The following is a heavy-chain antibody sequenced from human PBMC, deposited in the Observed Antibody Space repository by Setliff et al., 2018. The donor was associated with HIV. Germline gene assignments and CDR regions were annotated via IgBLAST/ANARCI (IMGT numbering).Heavy chain of an antibody. D-gene: IGHD3-22*01. J-gene: IGHJ6*03. V-gene: IGHV4-59*08. CDR2: IHYSGAT. CDR3: ARGPGHDSSGYYYDYYYMDV. CDR1: GGSISSHY. Sequence: SETLSLTCTVSGGSISSHYWIWIRQPPGKGLEWIGYIHYSGATNYNPSLKSRVTISVDTSKNQFSLKLSSVTAADTAVYYCARGPGHDSSGYYYDYYYMDVWGKGTTVTVSS.